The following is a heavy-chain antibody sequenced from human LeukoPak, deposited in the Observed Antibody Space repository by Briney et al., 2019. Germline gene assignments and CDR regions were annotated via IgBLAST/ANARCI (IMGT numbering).Heavy chain of an antibody. V-gene: IGHV1-8*03. D-gene: IGHD7-27*01. CDR1: GYTFTSYD. J-gene: IGHJ6*03. CDR3: ARGIWVAAYYYYMDV. Sequence: ASVKVSCKASGYTFTSYDINWVRQATGQGLEWMAWMNPNSGNTGYAQKFQGRVTITRNTSISTAYMELSSLRSEDTAVYYCARGIWVAAYYYYMDVWGKGTTVTVSS. CDR2: MNPNSGNT.